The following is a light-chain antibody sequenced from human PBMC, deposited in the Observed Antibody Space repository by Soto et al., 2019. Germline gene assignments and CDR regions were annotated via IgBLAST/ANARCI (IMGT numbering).Light chain of an antibody. J-gene: IGKJ2*01. Sequence: DIQMTQSPSTRSASVEDRVTITCRASQIIGSSLAWYQHKPGKAPKLLIYDALTLQSGVPSRYSGSESGTEFTLTISSLQPCDSATYYCQQYYSYPYTFGQGTKLEI. CDR1: QIIGSS. V-gene: IGKV1-5*01. CDR2: DAL. CDR3: QQYYSYPYT.